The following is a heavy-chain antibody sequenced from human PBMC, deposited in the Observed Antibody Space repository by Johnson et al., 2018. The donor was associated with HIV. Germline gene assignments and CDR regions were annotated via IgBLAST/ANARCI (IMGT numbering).Heavy chain of an antibody. CDR3: AKERRAPRAFDI. Sequence: QVQLVESGGGLVKPGGSLRLSCAASGFSFSSYAMHWVRQSPGKGLEWVAVISFDGGDKYYADSVKGRFTISRDNSKSTFFLQMNSLTPEDTGVYYCAKERRAPRAFDIWGQGTMVTVSS. J-gene: IGHJ3*02. CDR1: GFSFSSYA. CDR2: ISFDGGDK. V-gene: IGHV3-30*18.